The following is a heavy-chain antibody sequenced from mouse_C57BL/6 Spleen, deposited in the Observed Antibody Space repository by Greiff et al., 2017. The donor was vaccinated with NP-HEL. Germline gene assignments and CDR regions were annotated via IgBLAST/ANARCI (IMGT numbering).Heavy chain of an antibody. CDR2: ISDGGSYT. Sequence: DVQLVESGGGLVKPGGSLKLSCAASGFTFSSYAMSWVRQTPEKRLEWVATISDGGSYTYYPDNVKGRFTISRDNAKNNLYLQMSHLKSEDTAMYYCAKANWDDYYAMDYWGQGTSVTVSS. D-gene: IGHD4-1*01. V-gene: IGHV5-4*01. CDR3: AKANWDDYYAMDY. J-gene: IGHJ4*01. CDR1: GFTFSSYA.